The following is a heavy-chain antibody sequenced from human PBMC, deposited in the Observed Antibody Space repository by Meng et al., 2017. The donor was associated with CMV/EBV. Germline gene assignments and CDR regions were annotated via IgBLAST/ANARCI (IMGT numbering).Heavy chain of an antibody. Sequence: ASVKVSCKASGYTFTGYYMHWVRRAPGQGLEWMGWINPNSGGTNYAQKFQGRVTMTRDPSISTAYPELSRLRSDDTAVYYCARVISRDGDNLLGYWGQGTLVTVSS. D-gene: IGHD5-24*01. V-gene: IGHV1-2*02. J-gene: IGHJ4*02. CDR1: GYTFTGYY. CDR3: ARVISRDGDNLLGY. CDR2: INPNSGGT.